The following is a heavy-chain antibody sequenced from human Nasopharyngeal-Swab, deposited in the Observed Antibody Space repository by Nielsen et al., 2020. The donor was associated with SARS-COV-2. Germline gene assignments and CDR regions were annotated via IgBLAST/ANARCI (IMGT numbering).Heavy chain of an antibody. CDR1: GGSISSYY. D-gene: IGHD3-9*01. CDR3: ARENVLRYFDWLLNDAFDT. J-gene: IGHJ3*02. CDR2: IYYSGST. V-gene: IGHV4-59*13. Sequence: SETLSLTCTVSGGSISSYYWSWIRQPPGKGLEWIGYIYYSGSTNYNPSLKSRVTISVDTSKNQFSLKLSSVTAADTAVYYCARENVLRYFDWLLNDAFDTWGQGTMVTVSS.